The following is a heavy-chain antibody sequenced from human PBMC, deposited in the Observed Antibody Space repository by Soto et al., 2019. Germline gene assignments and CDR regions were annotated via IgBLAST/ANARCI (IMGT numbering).Heavy chain of an antibody. CDR2: IIIFFGTA. J-gene: IGHJ4*02. Sequence: QVQLVQSGAEVKKPGSSVKVSCKASGGTFNSYVINWVRQAPGQGLEWMGGIIIFFGTAEYAQKFQGRVTITADEGASTAYMELSSLKSGDTAVYYCAGTHFAPSGYYPSALEYWGQGTQVSVSS. CDR1: GGTFNSYV. V-gene: IGHV1-69*01. D-gene: IGHD3-22*01. CDR3: AGTHFAPSGYYPSALEY.